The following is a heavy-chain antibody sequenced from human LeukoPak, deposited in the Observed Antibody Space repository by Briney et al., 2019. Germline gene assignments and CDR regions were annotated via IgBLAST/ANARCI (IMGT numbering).Heavy chain of an antibody. J-gene: IGHJ4*02. CDR3: ARRATTERGHSYGLDF. D-gene: IGHD5-18*01. Sequence: GGSLRLSCAVSGFTFSSYHMNWVRQAPGKGLERVSSIGSSGSYIYYADSLTGRFTISRDNAKNSLYLQMNSLRAEDTAMYYCARRATTERGHSYGLDFWGQGTLVTVSS. CDR1: GFTFSSYH. CDR2: IGSSGSYI. V-gene: IGHV3-21*01.